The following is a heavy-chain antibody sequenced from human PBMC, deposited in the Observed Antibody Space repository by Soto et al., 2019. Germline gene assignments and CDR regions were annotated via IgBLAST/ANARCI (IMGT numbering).Heavy chain of an antibody. Sequence: SETLSLTCTVSGDSISSYYWSWTRQPPGKGLEWIGYIYYSGNTNYNPSLKSRVTISVDMSKNQFSLKVTSVTAADTAVYYCARSSYSGGYRPFGLSEPAIWGQGTPVTVSS. CDR1: GDSISSYY. CDR3: ARSSYSGGYRPFGLSEPAI. V-gene: IGHV4-59*08. J-gene: IGHJ4*02. CDR2: IYYSGNT. D-gene: IGHD1-26*01.